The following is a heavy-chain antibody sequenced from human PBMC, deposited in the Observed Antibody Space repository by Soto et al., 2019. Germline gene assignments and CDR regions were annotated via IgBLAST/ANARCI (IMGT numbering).Heavy chain of an antibody. CDR1: NETLTTYG. J-gene: IGHJ6*02. V-gene: IGHV1-18*01. CDR3: ARDSSLSGYYYGMDV. D-gene: IGHD6-19*01. Sequence: QVHLVQSGAEVKKPGASVKVSCKASNETLTTYGISWVRQAPGQGLEWMGWVSGYNGHSSSAQKFQDRVIMTADTSTNTAYMELRSLTPDVSAVYFCARDSSLSGYYYGMDVWGQGTTVTVSS. CDR2: VSGYNGHS.